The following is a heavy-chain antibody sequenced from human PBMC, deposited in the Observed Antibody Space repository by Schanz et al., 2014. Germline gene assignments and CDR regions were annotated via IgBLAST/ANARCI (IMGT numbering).Heavy chain of an antibody. Sequence: QVQLVQSGAEVKKPGASVKVSCKSSGYTFTDYHIHWVRQAPGQGLEYMGRINPNSGGTNFAQKFQGRVTMTRDTSISTAYMELTRLTSDDTATYFCARARYTGYDCSGYWGQGTLLIVSS. J-gene: IGHJ4*02. CDR3: ARARYTGYDCSGY. V-gene: IGHV1-2*06. CDR2: INPNSGGT. CDR1: GYTFTDYH. D-gene: IGHD5-12*01.